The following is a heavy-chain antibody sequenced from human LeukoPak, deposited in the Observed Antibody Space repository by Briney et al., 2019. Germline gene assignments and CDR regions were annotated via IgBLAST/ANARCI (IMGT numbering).Heavy chain of an antibody. CDR2: ISWNSGSI. CDR1: GFTFDDYA. D-gene: IGHD5-12*01. J-gene: IGHJ4*02. CDR3: AKDKRWLQFYYFDY. Sequence: GGSLRLSCAASGFTFDDYAMPWVRQAPGKGLEWVSGISWNSGSIGYADSVKGRFTISRDNAKNSLYLQMNSLRAEDTALYYCAKDKRWLQFYYFDYWGQGTLVTVSS. V-gene: IGHV3-9*01.